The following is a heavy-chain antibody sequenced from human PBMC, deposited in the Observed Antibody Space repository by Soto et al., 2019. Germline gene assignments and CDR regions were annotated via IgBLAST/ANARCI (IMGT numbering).Heavy chain of an antibody. Sequence: GGSLSLSCSASGFTFRSYAMHWVRQGPGKGLQFVSAISANGGSTHYVDSVKGRFTISRDNSNNIVYLQMSSLRAEDTAVYHCVKDAQTYNSGPYDCWGQGTLVTVSS. CDR3: VKDAQTYNSGPYDC. D-gene: IGHD6-19*01. CDR1: GFTFRSYA. J-gene: IGHJ4*02. CDR2: ISANGGST. V-gene: IGHV3-64D*08.